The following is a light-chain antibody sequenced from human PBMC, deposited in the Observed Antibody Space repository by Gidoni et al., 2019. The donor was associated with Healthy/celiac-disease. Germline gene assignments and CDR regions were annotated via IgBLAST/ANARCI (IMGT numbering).Light chain of an antibody. J-gene: IGKJ3*01. CDR1: QSVSSY. V-gene: IGKV3-11*01. CDR2: DAS. CDR3: QQRSNWSFT. Sequence: EIVLTQSPATLSLSPGERATLSCRASQSVSSYLAWYQQKPGQAPRLLIDDASNRATGIPARFSGSGSGTDFTLTISSLEPEDFAVYYCQQRSNWSFTFXPXTKVDIK.